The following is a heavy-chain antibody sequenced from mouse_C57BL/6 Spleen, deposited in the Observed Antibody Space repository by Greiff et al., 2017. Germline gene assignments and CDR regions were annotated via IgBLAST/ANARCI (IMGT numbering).Heavy chain of an antibody. J-gene: IGHJ4*01. CDR3: ARGFDGYLYAMDY. V-gene: IGHV5-17*01. Sequence: EVKLVESGGGLVKPGGSLKLSCAASGFTFSDYGMHWVRQAPEKGLEWVAYISSGSSTIYYADTVKGRFTISRDNAKNTLFLQMTSLRSEDTAMYYCARGFDGYLYAMDYWGQGTSVTVSS. CDR1: GFTFSDYG. CDR2: ISSGSSTI. D-gene: IGHD2-3*01.